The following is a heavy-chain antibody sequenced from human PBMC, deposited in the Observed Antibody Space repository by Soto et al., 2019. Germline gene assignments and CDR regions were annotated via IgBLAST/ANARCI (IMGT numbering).Heavy chain of an antibody. CDR3: PGDPNIVATKRDVYCYYRMDV. V-gene: IGHV3-7*01. D-gene: IGHD5-12*01. CDR2: IKEDGREK. Sequence: EVQLVESGGGLVQPGGSLRLSCAASGFTFSSYWMSWVRQAPGKGLEWVANIKEDGREKYYVDSVKGRFTISRDNAKNSLYRQMDSCRAGDTAVYYCPGDPNIVATKRDVYCYYRMDVWGQGTTVTVSS. J-gene: IGHJ6*02. CDR1: GFTFSSYW.